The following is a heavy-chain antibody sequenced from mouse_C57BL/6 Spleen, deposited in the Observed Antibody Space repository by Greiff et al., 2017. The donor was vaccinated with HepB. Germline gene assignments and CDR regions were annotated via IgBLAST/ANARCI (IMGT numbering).Heavy chain of an antibody. J-gene: IGHJ2*01. V-gene: IGHV1-82*01. D-gene: IGHD1-1*01. Sequence: VQLQQSGPELVKPGASVKISCKASGYAFSSSWMNWVKQRPGKGLEWIGRIYPGDGDTNYNGKFTGKATLTADKSSSTDYMQLSSLTSEDSAVYVCARSPLLLRYSDYWGQGTTLTVSS. CDR2: IYPGDGDT. CDR3: ARSPLLLRYSDY. CDR1: GYAFSSSW.